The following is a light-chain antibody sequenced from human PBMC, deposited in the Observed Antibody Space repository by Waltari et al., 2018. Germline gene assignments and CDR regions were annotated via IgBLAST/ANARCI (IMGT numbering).Light chain of an antibody. CDR2: LGS. CDR3: MEALQSVT. Sequence: DIVMTQSPLSLLVTPGEPASISCRSSQSLLHSNGYNYLDWYLQKPGQSPQILIYLGSNRASGVPDRFSGSGSGTDFTLKISRVEAEDAGVYYCMEALQSVTFGQGTRLEIK. J-gene: IGKJ5*01. CDR1: QSLLHSNGYNY. V-gene: IGKV2-28*01.